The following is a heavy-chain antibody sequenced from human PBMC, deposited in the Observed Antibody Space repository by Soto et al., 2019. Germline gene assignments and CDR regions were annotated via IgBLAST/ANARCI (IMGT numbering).Heavy chain of an antibody. Sequence: QVQLQQWGAGLLKPSETLSLTCAVFGESVRDYFWSWIRQPPGKGLEWIGEVTYSGSTNYNPSLKSRVTMSVATSENRFSLQLTSVTAADAAVYSCARGLPANYWGQGTLVPVSS. J-gene: IGHJ4*02. CDR1: GESVRDYF. CDR2: VTYSGST. V-gene: IGHV4-34*01. CDR3: ARGLPANY.